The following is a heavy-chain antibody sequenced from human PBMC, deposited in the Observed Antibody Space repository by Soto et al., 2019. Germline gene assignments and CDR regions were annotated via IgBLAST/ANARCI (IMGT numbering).Heavy chain of an antibody. V-gene: IGHV4-61*01. Sequence: PSETLSLTCTVSGGSVSSGSYYWSWIRQPPGKGLEWIGYIYYSGSTNYNPSLKSRVTISVDTSKNQFSLKLSSVTAADTAVYYCARGQGPYYDILTGYIYYFDYWGQGTLVTVSS. CDR2: IYYSGST. D-gene: IGHD3-9*01. J-gene: IGHJ4*02. CDR1: GGSVSSGSYY. CDR3: ARGQGPYYDILTGYIYYFDY.